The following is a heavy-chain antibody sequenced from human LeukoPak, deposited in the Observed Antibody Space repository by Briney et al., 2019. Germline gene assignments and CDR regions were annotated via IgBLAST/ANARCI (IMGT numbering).Heavy chain of an antibody. J-gene: IGHJ4*02. CDR1: GGTFSSYA. CDR3: ARSPLRYFDWLLLDY. V-gene: IGHV1-69*04. CDR2: IIPILGIA. Sequence: SVKVSCKASGGTFSSYAISWVRQAPGQGLEWMGRIIPILGIANYAQKFQGRVTITADKSTSTAYMELRSLRSDDTAVYYCARSPLRYFDWLLLDYWGQGTLVTVSS. D-gene: IGHD3-9*01.